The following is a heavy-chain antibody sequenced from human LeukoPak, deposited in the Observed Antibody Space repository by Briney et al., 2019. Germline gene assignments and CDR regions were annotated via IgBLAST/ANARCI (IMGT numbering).Heavy chain of an antibody. V-gene: IGHV3-11*01. J-gene: IGHJ4*02. CDR3: AREVARGLSYGFAY. D-gene: IGHD5-18*01. CDR2: IISSGSNM. Sequence: GGSLTLSCSASGFPFKYYYILWIRQPPPKGLXWVSYIISSGSNMYYTDSVKARFTLSRNNAKNSLYLQMNSLSSEHNAVVFCAREVARGLSYGFAYWGQGTRVTVS. CDR1: GFPFKYYY.